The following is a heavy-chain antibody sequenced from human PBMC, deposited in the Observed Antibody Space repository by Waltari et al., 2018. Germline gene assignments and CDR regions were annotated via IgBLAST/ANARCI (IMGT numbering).Heavy chain of an antibody. J-gene: IGHJ4*02. Sequence: EVQVVESGGGLVQPGGSLKLSCATSVFSFRGSFIHLVRQTSGKGLEWVGRIRREPYNYATAYSASVKGRFTISRDDSKNTAFLQMNSLMTEDTAVYYCSGGEVTGTDFWGQGTLVTVSS. CDR2: IRREPYNYAT. CDR3: SGGEVTGTDF. D-gene: IGHD6-19*01. V-gene: IGHV3-73*01. CDR1: VFSFRGSF.